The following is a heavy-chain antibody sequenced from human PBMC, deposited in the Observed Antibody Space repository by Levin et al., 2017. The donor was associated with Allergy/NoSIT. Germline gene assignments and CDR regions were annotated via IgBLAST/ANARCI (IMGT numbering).Heavy chain of an antibody. D-gene: IGHD2-2*03. CDR3: ARGNGYCSSTSCYDNWFDP. CDR1: GFTFSDYR. J-gene: IGHJ5*02. Sequence: PPETLSLTCAASGFTFSDYRMNWVRQAPGKGPEWVSSISSSGIYIFYADSVKGRFTISRDNAKNSLDLEMNSLRVEDSAVYYCARGNGYCSSTSCYDNWFDPWGQGTLVTVSS. CDR2: ISSSGIYI. V-gene: IGHV3-21*01.